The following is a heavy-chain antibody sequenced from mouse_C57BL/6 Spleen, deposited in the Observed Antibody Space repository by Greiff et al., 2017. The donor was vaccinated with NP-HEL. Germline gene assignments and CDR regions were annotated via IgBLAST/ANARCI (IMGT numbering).Heavy chain of an antibody. CDR1: GYAFSSYW. CDR3: ARSAPSGAWFAY. J-gene: IGHJ3*01. V-gene: IGHV1-80*01. CDR2: IYPGDGDT. D-gene: IGHD4-1*01. Sequence: QVQLKESGAELVKPGASVKISCKASGYAFSSYWMNWVKQRPGKGLEWIGQIYPGDGDTNYNGKFKGKATLTADKSSSTAYMQLSSLTSEDSAVYFCARSAPSGAWFAYWGQGTLVTVSA.